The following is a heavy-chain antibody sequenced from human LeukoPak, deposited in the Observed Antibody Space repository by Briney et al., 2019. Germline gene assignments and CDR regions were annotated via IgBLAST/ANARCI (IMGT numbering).Heavy chain of an antibody. J-gene: IGHJ2*01. CDR1: GFTFSSYA. D-gene: IGHD2-15*01. CDR3: ARAPTGPSVVEGGYWYFDL. Sequence: GGSLRLSCAASGFTFSSYAMHWVCQAPGKGLEWVAVISYDGSNKYYADSVKGRFTISRDNSKNTLYLQMNSLRAEDTAVYYCARAPTGPSVVEGGYWYFDLWGRGTLVTVSS. V-gene: IGHV3-30-3*01. CDR2: ISYDGSNK.